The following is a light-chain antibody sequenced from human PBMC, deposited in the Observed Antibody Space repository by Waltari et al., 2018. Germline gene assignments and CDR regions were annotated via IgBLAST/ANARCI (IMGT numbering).Light chain of an antibody. J-gene: IGLJ3*02. CDR1: NIETKS. CDR2: RDT. V-gene: IGLV3-9*01. CDR3: QVGDSDTYWV. Sequence: SYDLAQPPSVSVALGQSARISCGGSNIETKSVHWYQQKPGQAPVLVIYRDTNRPSAIPDRFSAANSGNTATLIISRAQAGDEADYYCQVGDSDTYWVFGGGTRLTVL.